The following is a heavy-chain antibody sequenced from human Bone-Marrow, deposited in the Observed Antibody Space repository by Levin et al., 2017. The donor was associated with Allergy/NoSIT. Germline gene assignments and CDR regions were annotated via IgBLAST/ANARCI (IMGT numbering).Heavy chain of an antibody. J-gene: IGHJ4*02. D-gene: IGHD3-10*01. V-gene: IGHV2-5*01. CDR1: GFSLTTRGVG. CDR3: ARREATMVPYFDY. Sequence: SGPTLVKPTQTLTLTCTFSGFSLTTRGVGVGWIRQSPGKALEWLALIYWNDDKHYSPSLKIRLPITKDTSKNQVVLTLTNMDPMDTATYFCARREATMVPYFDYWGQGTLVTVSS. CDR2: IYWNDDK.